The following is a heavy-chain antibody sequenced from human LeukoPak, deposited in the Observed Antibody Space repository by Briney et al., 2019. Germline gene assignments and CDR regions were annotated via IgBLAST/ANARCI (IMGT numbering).Heavy chain of an antibody. J-gene: IGHJ4*02. CDR3: AKRLWSGEIPY. D-gene: IGHD3-10*01. CDR2: ISTTGDRT. CDR1: ASTFTNYD. V-gene: IGHV3-23*01. Sequence: PGGALRLSCAASASTFTNYDMSWVRQAPGEGPEWVSSISTTGDRTYYADSVKGRFTISRDNAKNTLFLQMNSLRADDTAVYFCAKRLWSGEIPYWGQGTLVTVSS.